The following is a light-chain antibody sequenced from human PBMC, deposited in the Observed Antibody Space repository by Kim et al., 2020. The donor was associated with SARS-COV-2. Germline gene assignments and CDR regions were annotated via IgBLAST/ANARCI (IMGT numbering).Light chain of an antibody. CDR3: NSRDSSNSHWV. V-gene: IGLV3-19*01. Sequence: SSELTQDPAVSVALGQTVRITCQGDSLRSYYASWYQQKPGQAPVLVIYGKNNRPSGIPDRFSGSSSANTASLTITGAQAEDEAVYYCNSRDSSNSHWVFC. CDR2: GKN. J-gene: IGLJ3*02. CDR1: SLRSYY.